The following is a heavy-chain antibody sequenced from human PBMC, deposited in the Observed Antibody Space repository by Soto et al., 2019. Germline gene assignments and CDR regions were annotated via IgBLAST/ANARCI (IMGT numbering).Heavy chain of an antibody. J-gene: IGHJ4*02. CDR2: VSGSGSST. Sequence: HPGGSLRLSCAASGFTFSRYAMSWVRRAPGKGLEWVSTVSGSGSSTYSADSVKGRFTISRDNSKNTLYLQMNSLRAEDTAVYYCAKSNLYCSSTSCYVFDYWGQGTLVTVSS. CDR1: GFTFSRYA. D-gene: IGHD2-2*01. CDR3: AKSNLYCSSTSCYVFDY. V-gene: IGHV3-23*01.